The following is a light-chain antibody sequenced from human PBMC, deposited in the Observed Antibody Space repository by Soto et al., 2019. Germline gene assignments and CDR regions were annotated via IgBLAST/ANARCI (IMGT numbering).Light chain of an antibody. CDR1: QSISNR. CDR3: QNFRSSAIS. CDR2: TTS. J-gene: IGKJ4*01. V-gene: IGKV1-39*01. Sequence: DIQMTQSPSSLSAYVGDRVTITCRASQSISNRLNWYQQQPGRAPKLLVYTTSNLQSGVPSRFSGSRSGADFTLTISSLQPEDFATYYCQNFRSSAISFGGGTKVDIK.